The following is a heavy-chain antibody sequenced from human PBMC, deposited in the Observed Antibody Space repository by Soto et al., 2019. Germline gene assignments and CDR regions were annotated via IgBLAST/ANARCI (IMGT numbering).Heavy chain of an antibody. D-gene: IGHD3-10*01. CDR1: GFTFSSYA. Sequence: GVSLRLSCAASGFTFSSYAMSWVRQAPGKGLEWVSAISGSGGSTYYADSVKGRFTISRDNSKNTLYLQMNSLRAEDTAVYYCAKVITMVRGTLAKYYYGMDVWGQGTTVTVSS. V-gene: IGHV3-23*01. CDR3: AKVITMVRGTLAKYYYGMDV. CDR2: ISGSGGST. J-gene: IGHJ6*02.